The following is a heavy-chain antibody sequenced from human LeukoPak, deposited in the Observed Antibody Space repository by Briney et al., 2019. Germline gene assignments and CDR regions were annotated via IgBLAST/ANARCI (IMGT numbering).Heavy chain of an antibody. CDR2: ISYDGSNK. J-gene: IGHJ6*02. CDR3: ARESDYYYYYGMDV. V-gene: IGHV3-30*19. CDR1: GFSLSRNG. Sequence: GGSLRLSCATSGFSLSRNGMHWVRQAPGKGLEWVAVISYDGSNKYYADSVKGRFTISRDNSKNTLYLQMNSLRAEDTAVYYCARESDYYYYYGMDVWGQGTTVTVSS.